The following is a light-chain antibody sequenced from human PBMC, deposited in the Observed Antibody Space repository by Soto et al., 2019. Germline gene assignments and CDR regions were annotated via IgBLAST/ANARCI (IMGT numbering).Light chain of an antibody. CDR1: GSNIGGQD. V-gene: IGLV1-47*01. J-gene: IGLJ1*01. CDR2: ASN. CDR3: VTWDDSLRGHV. Sequence: QSVLTQPPSASGTPGQRVTISCSGSGSNIGGQDVHWYQHLPGMAPKLLIHASNQRPSGVPDRFSGSKSGTSASLAISGLRSEDEADYYCVTWDDSLRGHVFGPGTKLTVL.